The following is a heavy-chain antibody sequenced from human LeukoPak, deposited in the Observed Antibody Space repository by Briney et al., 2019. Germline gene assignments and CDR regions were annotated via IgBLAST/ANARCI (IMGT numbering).Heavy chain of an antibody. D-gene: IGHD5/OR15-5a*01. CDR1: GYAFTGYY. J-gene: IGHJ4*02. Sequence: ASVRVSCKTSGYAFTGYYLHWVRQAPGQGLEWMGWLNPNSGVSNCAQKFQDWVTMTRDTSISTAYMELSSLKSDDTAVYYCARSLVSTIPNFDSWGQGTLVTVSS. V-gene: IGHV1-2*04. CDR3: ARSLVSTIPNFDS. CDR2: LNPNSGVS.